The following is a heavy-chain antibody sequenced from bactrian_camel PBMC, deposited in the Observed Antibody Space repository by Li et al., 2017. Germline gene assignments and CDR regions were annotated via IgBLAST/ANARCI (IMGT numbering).Heavy chain of an antibody. Sequence: DVQLVESGGGLVQPGGSLRLSCLASGFQFADYPMSWVRQAPGKGLEWVAQIAYDDWVSRYHDSAKGRFTISRDNAKNMLYLQMNSLKLEDTAMYYCAADFGPYCSGSYLARRANFEGQGTQVTVS. J-gene: IGHJ4*01. D-gene: IGHD2*01. CDR1: GFQFADYP. V-gene: IGHV3S42*01. CDR2: IAYDDWVS.